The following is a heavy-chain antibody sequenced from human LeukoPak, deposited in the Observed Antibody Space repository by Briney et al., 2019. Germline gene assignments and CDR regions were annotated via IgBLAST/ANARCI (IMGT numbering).Heavy chain of an antibody. CDR2: ISRSSSYI. Sequence: GGSLRLSCAASGFTFSNYGMNWVRQAPGKGLEWVSSISRSSSYIYYADSVKGRFTISRDNAKNSLYLQMNSLRAEDTAVYYCARIDACSGGSCPFDYWGQGTLVTVSS. CDR1: GFTFSNYG. CDR3: ARIDACSGGSCPFDY. V-gene: IGHV3-21*01. J-gene: IGHJ4*02. D-gene: IGHD2-15*01.